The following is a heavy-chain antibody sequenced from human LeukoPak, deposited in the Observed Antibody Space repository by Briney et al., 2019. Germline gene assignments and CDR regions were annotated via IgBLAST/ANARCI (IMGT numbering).Heavy chain of an antibody. J-gene: IGHJ6*01. V-gene: IGHV3-48*03. CDR3: ARRPGYSSGLYPWEHYSYYGMDV. D-gene: IGHD6-19*01. CDR1: GFTFSSYE. Sequence: GGSLRLSCAASGFTFSSYEMNWVRQAPGKGLEWVSDISSSGSTIYYADPVKGRFTISRDNAKNSLYLQMNSLRAEDTAVYYCARRPGYSSGLYPWEHYSYYGMDVWGQGTTVTVSS. CDR2: ISSSGSTI.